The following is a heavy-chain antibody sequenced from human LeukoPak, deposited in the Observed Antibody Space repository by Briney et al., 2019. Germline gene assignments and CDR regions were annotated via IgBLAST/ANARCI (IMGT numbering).Heavy chain of an antibody. D-gene: IGHD2/OR15-2a*01. V-gene: IGHV3-74*01. CDR1: GFTFSTSW. Sequence: GGSLRLSCAASGFTFSTSWIHWVRQAPGKGLVWVSRMNGDGTTTNYADSVKGRFTISRDNAKNTLYLQMNSLRDEDTAVYYCARAGYYRFDYWGQGILVTASS. CDR2: MNGDGTTT. J-gene: IGHJ4*02. CDR3: ARAGYYRFDY.